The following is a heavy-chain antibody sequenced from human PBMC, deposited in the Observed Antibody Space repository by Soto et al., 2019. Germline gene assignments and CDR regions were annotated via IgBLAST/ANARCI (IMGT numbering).Heavy chain of an antibody. V-gene: IGHV4-59*08. CDR2: IYYSGST. J-gene: IGHJ6*03. D-gene: IGHD4-4*01. CDR1: GGSISSYY. CDR3: ASRYSNYPVDYYYYMDV. Sequence: SETLSLTCTVSGGSISSYYWSWIRQPPGKGLEWIGYIYYSGSTNYNPSLKSRVTISVDTSKNQFSLKLSSVTAADTAVYYCASRYSNYPVDYYYYMDVWGKGTTVTVSS.